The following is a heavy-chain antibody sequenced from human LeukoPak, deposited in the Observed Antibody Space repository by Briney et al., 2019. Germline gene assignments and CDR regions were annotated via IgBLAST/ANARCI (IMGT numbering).Heavy chain of an antibody. Sequence: GGSLRLSCVASGLTVSSNYMSWVRQAPGKGLQWVSVIYSDGSTYYADSVKGRFTISRDNSKNTLYLQMNSLRAEDTAVYYCASNHPYYYDSSGYRYYMDVWGKGTTVTISS. J-gene: IGHJ6*03. D-gene: IGHD3-22*01. CDR3: ASNHPYYYDSSGYRYYMDV. CDR2: IYSDGST. V-gene: IGHV3-66*01. CDR1: GLTVSSNY.